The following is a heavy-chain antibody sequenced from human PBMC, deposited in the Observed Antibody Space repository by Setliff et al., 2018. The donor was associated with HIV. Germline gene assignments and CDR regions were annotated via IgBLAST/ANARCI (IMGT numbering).Heavy chain of an antibody. Sequence: ASVKVSCKTSGYTYTDSRITWVRQAPGQGLEWMGWIDSFKGNTKYAQKFQGRVTMITDTSTNTAYMELKSLRSDDTAVYYCARYRDSSDPGLYYMDIWGKGTTVTVSS. CDR2: IDSFKGNT. D-gene: IGHD3-22*01. CDR1: GYTYTDSR. V-gene: IGHV1-18*01. CDR3: ARYRDSSDPGLYYMDI. J-gene: IGHJ6*03.